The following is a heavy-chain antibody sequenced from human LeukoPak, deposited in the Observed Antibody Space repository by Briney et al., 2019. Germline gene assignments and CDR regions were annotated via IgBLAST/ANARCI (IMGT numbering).Heavy chain of an antibody. J-gene: IGHJ4*02. CDR3: ARDLFPTMVRGVIMDGSFDY. D-gene: IGHD3-10*01. CDR1: GYTFTSYY. V-gene: IGHV1-46*01. Sequence: ASVKVSCKASGYTFTSYYMHWVRQALGQGLEWMGIINPSGGSTSYAQKFQGRVTMTRDTSTSTVYMELSSLRSEDTAVYYCARDLFPTMVRGVIMDGSFDYWGQGTLVTVSS. CDR2: INPSGGST.